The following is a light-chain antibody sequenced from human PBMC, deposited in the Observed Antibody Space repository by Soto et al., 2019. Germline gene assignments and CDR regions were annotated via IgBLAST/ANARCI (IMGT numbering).Light chain of an antibody. CDR2: AAS. CDR1: QSVRTN. Sequence: EIVMTQSPATLSVSAGERATLSCRASQSVRTNLAWYQQKPGQAPRLLIYAASSRATGIPARFSGSGSGTDFTLTISSLEPEDFAVYYCQQRSSWPLTFGGGTKVEIK. J-gene: IGKJ4*01. CDR3: QQRSSWPLT. V-gene: IGKV3-11*01.